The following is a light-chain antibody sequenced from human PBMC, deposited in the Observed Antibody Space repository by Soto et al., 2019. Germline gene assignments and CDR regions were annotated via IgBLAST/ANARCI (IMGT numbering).Light chain of an antibody. V-gene: IGKV1-5*03. Sequence: DIQMTPSPSTLPASVGDRVTITCRANQSISTWLAWYQQKPGKAPNLLIYKASRLETGVPSRFSGSGSGREFTLTISSLQPEDFATYHCQQLNSYPIATFGGGTKVDIK. J-gene: IGKJ4*01. CDR3: QQLNSYPIAT. CDR1: QSISTW. CDR2: KAS.